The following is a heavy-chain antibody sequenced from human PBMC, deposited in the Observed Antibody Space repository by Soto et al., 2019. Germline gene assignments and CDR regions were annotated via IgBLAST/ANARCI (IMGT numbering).Heavy chain of an antibody. Sequence: GGSLRLSCAASGFTFSSYSMNWVRQAPGKGLEWVSYISSSSSTIYYADSVKGRFTISRDNAKNSLYLQMNSLRDEDTAVYYCARDDYGDYVGYFQHWGQGTLVTVSS. V-gene: IGHV3-48*02. D-gene: IGHD4-17*01. J-gene: IGHJ1*01. CDR1: GFTFSSYS. CDR3: ARDDYGDYVGYFQH. CDR2: ISSSSSTI.